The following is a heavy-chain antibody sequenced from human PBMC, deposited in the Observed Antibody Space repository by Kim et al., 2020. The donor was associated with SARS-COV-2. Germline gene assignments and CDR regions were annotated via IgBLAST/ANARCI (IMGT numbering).Heavy chain of an antibody. CDR1: GYSISSGYY. J-gene: IGHJ4*02. Sequence: SETLSLTCTVSGYSISSGYYWGWIRQPPGKGLEWIGSIYHSGSTYYNPSLKSRVTISVDTSKNQFSLKLSSVTAADTAVYYCARVLPGADGSGGGGDYWGQGTLVTVSS. D-gene: IGHD3-10*01. V-gene: IGHV4-38-2*02. CDR3: ARVLPGADGSGGGGDY. CDR2: IYHSGST.